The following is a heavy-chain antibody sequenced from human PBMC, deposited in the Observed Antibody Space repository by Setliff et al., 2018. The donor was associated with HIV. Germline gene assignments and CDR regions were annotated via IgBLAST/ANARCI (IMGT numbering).Heavy chain of an antibody. Sequence: GGSLRLSCTASGFSFSTHDMNWVRQAPGKGLEWISYITSDSSVKYYADSVKGRFTISRDNAGRSLYLQMNSLKVEDTAVYYCTAGHYGPNSWGQGTPVTVSS. D-gene: IGHD3-10*01. CDR2: ITSDSSVK. V-gene: IGHV3-48*03. J-gene: IGHJ5*01. CDR3: TAGHYGPNS. CDR1: GFSFSTHD.